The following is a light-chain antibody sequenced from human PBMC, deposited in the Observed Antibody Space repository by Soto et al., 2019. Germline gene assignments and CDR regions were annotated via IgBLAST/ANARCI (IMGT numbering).Light chain of an antibody. CDR3: QHGRT. J-gene: IGKJ2*01. Sequence: LTNSPATLSLSPGERATLSCRASRSVGSSLAWHQQKPGQAPRLLMYDASNRATGIPARFSGSGSGTDFLLTISSLEPEDFAVYYCQHGRTFGQGTKVDIK. CDR1: RSVGSS. V-gene: IGKV3-11*01. CDR2: DAS.